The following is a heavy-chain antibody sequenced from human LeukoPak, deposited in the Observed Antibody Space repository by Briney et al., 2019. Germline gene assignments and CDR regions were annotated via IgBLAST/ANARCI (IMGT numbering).Heavy chain of an antibody. CDR1: GFTFSSYA. D-gene: IGHD3-16*01. V-gene: IGHV3-30*02. CDR2: IRYDGSNK. Sequence: QPGGSLRLSCAAPGFTFSSYAMHWVRQAPGKGLEWVAFIRYDGSNKYYADSVKGRFTISRDNSKNTLYLQMNSLRAEDTAVYYCAKVPLWGEGAVDYWGQGTLVTVSS. J-gene: IGHJ4*02. CDR3: AKVPLWGEGAVDY.